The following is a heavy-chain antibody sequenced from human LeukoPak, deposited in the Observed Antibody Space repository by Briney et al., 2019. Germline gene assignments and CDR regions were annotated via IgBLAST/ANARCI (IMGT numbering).Heavy chain of an antibody. Sequence: PGGSLRLSCAASGFTFSNAWMSWVRQAPGKGLEWVGRIKSKTDGGTTDYAAPVKGRFTISRDDSKNTLYLQMNSLKTEDTAVYYCTTFGELEHYYYYGMDVWGQGTTVTVSS. V-gene: IGHV3-15*01. CDR2: IKSKTDGGTT. CDR3: TTFGELEHYYYYGMDV. CDR1: GFTFSNAW. J-gene: IGHJ6*02. D-gene: IGHD3-10*01.